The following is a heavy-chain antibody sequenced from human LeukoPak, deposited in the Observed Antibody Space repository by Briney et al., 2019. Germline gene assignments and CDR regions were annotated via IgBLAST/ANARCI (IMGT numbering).Heavy chain of an antibody. V-gene: IGHV3-53*01. CDR3: ARGVVRFDY. D-gene: IGHD2-15*01. CDR2: IYSGGTT. Sequence: GGSLSLSCAASGFTVSSNYMSWVRQAPGKRLEWVSVIYSGGTTYYADSVKGRFTISRDNSKNTVYLQMNSLRAEDTAVYYCARGVVRFDYWGQGTLVTVSS. J-gene: IGHJ4*02. CDR1: GFTVSSNY.